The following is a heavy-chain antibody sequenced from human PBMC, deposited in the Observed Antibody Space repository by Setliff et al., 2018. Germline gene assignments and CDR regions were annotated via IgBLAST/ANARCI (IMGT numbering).Heavy chain of an antibody. J-gene: IGHJ1*01. V-gene: IGHV3-30*03. D-gene: IGHD3-3*02. CDR2: ISYDGFKI. Sequence: GSLRLSCAASGFTLRNSGMHWVRQAPGRGLEWVTFISYDGFKIYYAESVKGRFTISRDISTNTLFLEIDSLRSEDTGLYYCAREGSICWSQYFHPWGQGTPVTVS. CDR3: AREGSICWSQYFHP. CDR1: GFTLRNSG.